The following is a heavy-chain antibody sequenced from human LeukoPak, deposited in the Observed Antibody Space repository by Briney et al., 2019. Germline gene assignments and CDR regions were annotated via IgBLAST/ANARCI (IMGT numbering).Heavy chain of an antibody. V-gene: IGHV4-59*08. CDR2: ISYSGYT. J-gene: IGHJ4*02. D-gene: IGHD3-10*01. CDR1: GGSISSYY. Sequence: PSETLSLTCIVSGGSISSYYWSWIRQPPGKGLEWIGYISYSGYTNYNPSLKSRVTISVDTSKNQFSLKLSSVAAADTAVYYCARHLDNYGSGTCEFWGQGTLVTVSS. CDR3: ARHLDNYGSGTCEF.